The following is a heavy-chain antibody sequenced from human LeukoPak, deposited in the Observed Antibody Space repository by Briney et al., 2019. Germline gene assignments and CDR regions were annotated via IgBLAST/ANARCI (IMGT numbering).Heavy chain of an antibody. CDR2: IHYSGST. Sequence: SETLSLTCTVSCGSISNYYWSWIRQPPGKGLEWIGYIHYSGSTNYNPSLKSRVTISVDTSKNQLSLKLTSVTAADTAVYYCARELGATVVNYGMDVWGQGTTVTVSS. D-gene: IGHD4-23*01. V-gene: IGHV4-59*01. CDR3: ARELGATVVNYGMDV. J-gene: IGHJ6*02. CDR1: CGSISNYY.